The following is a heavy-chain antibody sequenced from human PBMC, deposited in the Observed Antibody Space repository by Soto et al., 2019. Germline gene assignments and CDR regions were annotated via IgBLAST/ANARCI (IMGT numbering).Heavy chain of an antibody. J-gene: IGHJ6*02. V-gene: IGHV1-69*01. Sequence: QVQLVQSGAEVKKPGSSLTVSCKASGGSFGSHAIRWVRQAPGQGLEWMGGVIPIFGTTNYAQIFQGRVTISADESTGAAHMELSSLTSDDTAVYFCATSPSYYDALDVWGQGTTVTVSS. CDR2: VIPIFGTT. CDR3: ATSPSYYDALDV. CDR1: GGSFGSHA.